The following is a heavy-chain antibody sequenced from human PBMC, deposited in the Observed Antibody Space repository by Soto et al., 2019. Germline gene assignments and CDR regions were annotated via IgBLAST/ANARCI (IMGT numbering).Heavy chain of an antibody. V-gene: IGHV4-39*01. Sequence: QLQLQESGPGLGRPSETRSLTCTVSGGSISSSSYYWGGIRQPQGRGPEWMGSIYYSGSTYYNPSLQSRAPLPVDPSKNQFSLQLSSVTAADTAVYYCPPYSSSRGCFDPWGQGTLVTVSS. D-gene: IGHD6-13*01. CDR1: GGSISSSSYY. J-gene: IGHJ5*02. CDR3: PPYSSSRGCFDP. CDR2: IYYSGST.